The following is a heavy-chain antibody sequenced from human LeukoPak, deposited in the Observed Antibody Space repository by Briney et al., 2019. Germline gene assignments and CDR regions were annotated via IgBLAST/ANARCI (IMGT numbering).Heavy chain of an antibody. CDR1: GFMFDEYT. V-gene: IGHV3-43*01. D-gene: IGHD3/OR15-3a*01. CDR2: ISWDGDII. CDR3: AKDRANWTIDD. Sequence: GGSLRLSCAASGFMFDEYTMHWVRHAPGKGLEWVSLISWDGDIIYYVDSVKGRFTASKDDARKSMYLQMNSLRVEDTAVYYCAKDRANWTIDDWGQGTQVTVSS. J-gene: IGHJ4*02.